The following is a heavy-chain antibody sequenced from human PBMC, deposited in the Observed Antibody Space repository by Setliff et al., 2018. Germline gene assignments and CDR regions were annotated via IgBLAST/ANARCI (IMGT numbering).Heavy chain of an antibody. CDR3: ARKGISALSGAFDM. Sequence: SETLSLTCTVSGGSISSYYWSWIRQPAGKGLEWIGHIYIGGSANYNPSLKSRVAMSIDTSKNQFSLKLSSVTAADTAVYYCARKGISALSGAFDMWGQGTMVTVSS. CDR2: IYIGGSA. J-gene: IGHJ3*02. D-gene: IGHD1-26*01. CDR1: GGSISSYY. V-gene: IGHV4-4*07.